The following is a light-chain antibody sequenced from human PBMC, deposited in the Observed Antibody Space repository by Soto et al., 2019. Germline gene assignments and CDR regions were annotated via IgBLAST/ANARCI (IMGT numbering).Light chain of an antibody. CDR1: QSVLSSSNNKNY. J-gene: IGKJ2*01. CDR3: QQYYSSPYT. Sequence: IVMTQSPDSLAVSLGERATINCRSSQSVLSSSNNKNYEAWYQQKPGQPPKLLIYWASSRESGVPDRFSGSGSGTDFTLTISSLQAEDVAVYYCQQYYSSPYTFGQGTKLEIK. V-gene: IGKV4-1*01. CDR2: WAS.